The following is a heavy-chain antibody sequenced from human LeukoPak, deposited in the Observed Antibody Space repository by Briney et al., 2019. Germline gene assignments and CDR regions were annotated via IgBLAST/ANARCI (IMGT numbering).Heavy chain of an antibody. V-gene: IGHV3-66*01. CDR3: ARGAIPAVLYYSDY. D-gene: IGHD1-14*01. CDR1: EFTVSSNF. J-gene: IGHJ4*02. CDR2: IFSGGTI. Sequence: PGGSLRLSCADSEFTVSSNFMRWVRQAPGKGLEWVSVIFSGGTIYYADSVKGRFTISRDNSKNTLYLQINNLRAEDTAVYYCARGAIPAVLYYSDYWGQGSLVTVSS.